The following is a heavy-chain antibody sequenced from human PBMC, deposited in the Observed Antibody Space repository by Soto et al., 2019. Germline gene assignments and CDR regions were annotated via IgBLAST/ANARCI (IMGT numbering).Heavy chain of an antibody. V-gene: IGHV4-30-2*01. J-gene: IGHJ4*02. CDR1: GGSIIDDNYS. CDR2: IYHSGTT. Sequence: TLALTFTVSGGSIIDDNYSWSWVRQPPGKGLEWIGYIYHSGTTYYNPSLNSRVTISVDGSSNQFSLKLTSVMAADTAVYYCARVVPATRYFESWGQGMLVTV. CDR3: ARVVPATRYFES. D-gene: IGHD2-15*01.